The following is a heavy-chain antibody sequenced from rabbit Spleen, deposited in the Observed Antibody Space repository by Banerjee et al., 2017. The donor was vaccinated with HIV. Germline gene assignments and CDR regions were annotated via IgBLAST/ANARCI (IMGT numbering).Heavy chain of an antibody. CDR3: ARGTYVGTGGDVYGL. Sequence: QEQLVESGGGLVQPEGSLTLTCTASGFSFSSSHYMCWVRQAPGKGLESIACIYAGSGVYTYYPSWAKGRFTISKTSSTTVTLHMSSLIAADTATYFCARGTYVGTGGDVYGLWGPGTLVTVS. CDR1: GFSFSSSHY. D-gene: IGHD6-1*01. V-gene: IGHV1S45*01. CDR2: IYAGSGVYT. J-gene: IGHJ4*01.